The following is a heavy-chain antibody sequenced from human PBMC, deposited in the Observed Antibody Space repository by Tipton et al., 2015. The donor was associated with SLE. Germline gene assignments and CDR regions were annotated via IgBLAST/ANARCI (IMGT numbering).Heavy chain of an antibody. CDR2: VFSSGTT. V-gene: IGHV4-4*02. D-gene: IGHD3-22*01. CDR1: GGSITSNKW. J-gene: IGHJ4*02. Sequence: GLVKPSGTLSLTCGVSGGSITSNKWWTWVRQSPGKGLEWIGYVFSSGTTYYNPSLQGRLSMSLDTSKNQLSLQLSSVTSADTAVYYCARYFYDSSGVCLFDLWGQGTLVTVSS. CDR3: ARYFYDSSGVCLFDL.